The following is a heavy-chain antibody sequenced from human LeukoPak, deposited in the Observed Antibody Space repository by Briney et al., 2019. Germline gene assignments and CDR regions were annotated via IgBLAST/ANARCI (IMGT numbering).Heavy chain of an antibody. CDR2: IKQDGSEK. D-gene: IGHD3-3*01. Sequence: GGSLRLSCAASGFTFSSYWKSWVRQAPGKGLEWVANIKQDGSEKYYVDSVKGRFTISRDNAKNSLYLQMNSLRAEDTAVYYCATYDFWSGFDYWGQGTLVTVSS. V-gene: IGHV3-7*01. CDR3: ATYDFWSGFDY. CDR1: GFTFSSYW. J-gene: IGHJ4*02.